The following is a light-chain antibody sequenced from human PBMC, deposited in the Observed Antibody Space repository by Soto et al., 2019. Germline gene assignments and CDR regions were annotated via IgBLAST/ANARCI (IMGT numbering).Light chain of an antibody. Sequence: EIVLMQSPGTLSLSPGERATLSCRASQTLRRTYIAWYQQKPGQAPRVLIYGVSMRADGIPDRFSGSGSGSEFTPTINRLEPEDFAVYYCQDFDSPQWTFGQGTKVDIK. CDR1: QTLRRTY. CDR2: GVS. CDR3: QDFDSPQWT. J-gene: IGKJ1*01. V-gene: IGKV3-20*01.